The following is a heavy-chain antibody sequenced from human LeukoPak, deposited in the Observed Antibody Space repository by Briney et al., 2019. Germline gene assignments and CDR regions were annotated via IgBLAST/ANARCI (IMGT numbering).Heavy chain of an antibody. CDR1: GFTFSSYS. D-gene: IGHD1-26*01. CDR3: ARVELDNSRSYERNYDY. Sequence: GGSLRLSSAASGFTFSSYSMNCVRQAPGKGLEWVSYISSSSSTIYYADSVKGRFTISRDNAKNSLYLQMNSLRAEDTAVYYCARVELDNSRSYERNYDYWGQGTLVTVSS. CDR2: ISSSSSTI. J-gene: IGHJ4*02. V-gene: IGHV3-48*01.